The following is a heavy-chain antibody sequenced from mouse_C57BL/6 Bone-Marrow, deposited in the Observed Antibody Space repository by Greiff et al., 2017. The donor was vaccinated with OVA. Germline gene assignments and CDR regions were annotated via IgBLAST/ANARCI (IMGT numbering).Heavy chain of an antibody. V-gene: IGHV5-12*01. CDR1: GFTFSDYY. D-gene: IGHD1-1*01. Sequence: EVNVVESGGGLVQPGGSLKLSCAASGFTFSDYYMYWVRQTPEKRLEWVAYISNGGGSTYYPDTVKGRFTISRDNAKNTLYLQMSRLKSEDTAMYYCARQTTVVALYAMDYWGQGTSVTVSS. J-gene: IGHJ4*01. CDR3: ARQTTVVALYAMDY. CDR2: ISNGGGST.